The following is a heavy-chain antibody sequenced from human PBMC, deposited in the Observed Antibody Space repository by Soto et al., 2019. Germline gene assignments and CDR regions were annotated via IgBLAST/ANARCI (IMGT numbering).Heavy chain of an antibody. CDR3: ARGGQAFWSGPFDY. CDR1: DGSISTYF. CDR2: IDNSGNT. J-gene: IGHJ4*02. Sequence: WETLSLTCTVSDGSISTYFCNWIRQPAGKGLEWIGRIDNSGNTNYNPSLKSRVTMSADTSRNQFSLKLNSVTAADTAVYYCARGGQAFWSGPFDYWGQGALVTVSS. V-gene: IGHV4-4*07. D-gene: IGHD3-3*01.